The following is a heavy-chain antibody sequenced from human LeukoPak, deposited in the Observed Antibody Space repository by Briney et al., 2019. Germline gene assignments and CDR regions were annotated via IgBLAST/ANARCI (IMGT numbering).Heavy chain of an antibody. Sequence: SVKVSCKASGGTFSSYAISWVRQAPGQGLEWMGGIIPIFGTANYAPMFQGRVTITTDESTSTAYMEPSSLRSEDTAVYYCARDDPHPGVLWGQGTLVTVSS. CDR2: IIPIFGTA. CDR3: ARDDPHPGVL. CDR1: GGTFSSYA. D-gene: IGHD2-8*02. J-gene: IGHJ4*02. V-gene: IGHV1-69*05.